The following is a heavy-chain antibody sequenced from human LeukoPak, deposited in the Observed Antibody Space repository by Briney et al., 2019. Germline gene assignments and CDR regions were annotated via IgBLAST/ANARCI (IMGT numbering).Heavy chain of an antibody. Sequence: SVKVSCKASGGTFSSYAISWVRQAPGQGLEWMGGIIPIFGTANYAQKFQGRVTITADESTSTAYMELSSLRSEDTAVYYCARGVPDSSGYYFVYLQHWGQGTLVTVSS. CDR1: GGTFSSYA. J-gene: IGHJ1*01. D-gene: IGHD3-22*01. CDR2: IIPIFGTA. CDR3: ARGVPDSSGYYFVYLQH. V-gene: IGHV1-69*13.